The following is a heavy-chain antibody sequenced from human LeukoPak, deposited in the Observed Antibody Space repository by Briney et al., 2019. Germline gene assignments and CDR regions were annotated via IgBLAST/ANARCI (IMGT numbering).Heavy chain of an antibody. Sequence: SETLSLTCTVSGDSISGGGYYWSWSRQHPGKGLEWIGYIYYSGSTYYNPSLKSRVTISVDTSKNQFSLKLSSVTAADTAVYYCATMVRGVNPSPDAFDIWGEATMVTVSS. CDR2: IYYSGST. V-gene: IGHV4-31*03. CDR1: GDSISGGGYY. D-gene: IGHD3-10*01. J-gene: IGHJ3*02. CDR3: ATMVRGVNPSPDAFDI.